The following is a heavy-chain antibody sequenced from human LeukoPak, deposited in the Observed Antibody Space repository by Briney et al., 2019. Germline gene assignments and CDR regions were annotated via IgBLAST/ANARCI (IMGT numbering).Heavy chain of an antibody. CDR3: ARDRHDYDILTGYYNLDAFDI. CDR1: GYTFTSYG. J-gene: IGHJ3*02. CDR2: ISAYNGNT. D-gene: IGHD3-9*01. V-gene: IGHV1-18*04. Sequence: ASVKVSCKASGYTFTSYGISWVRQAPGQGLEWMGWISAYNGNTNYAQKLQGRVTMTTDTSTSTAYMGLRSLRSDDTAVYYCARDRHDYDILTGYYNLDAFDIWGQGTMATVSS.